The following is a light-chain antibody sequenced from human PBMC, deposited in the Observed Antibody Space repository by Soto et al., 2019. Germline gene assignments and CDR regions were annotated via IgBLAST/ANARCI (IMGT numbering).Light chain of an antibody. V-gene: IGLV2-8*01. Sequence: QSALAQSPSASGSPGQSVTISCTGTSSDIGGYNSVSWYQHHPGKAPKVMIYDVTKRPSGVPDRFSGSKSGNTASLTVSALQAEDEADYYCSSYTDRKNLVCGTGTKVTVL. CDR1: SSDIGGYNS. CDR2: DVT. J-gene: IGLJ1*01. CDR3: SSYTDRKNLV.